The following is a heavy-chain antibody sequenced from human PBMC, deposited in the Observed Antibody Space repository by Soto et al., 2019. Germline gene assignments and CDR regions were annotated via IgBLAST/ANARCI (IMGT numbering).Heavy chain of an antibody. V-gene: IGHV4-39*01. Sequence: SETLSLTCTVTGDSISSRSYYWGWIRQPPGKGLEWIGSIYYSGSTYNNPSLRSRVSMSIDTSKDQFSLKLKSVTAADTALYFCARRRTSVVIQAYFDVWGPGSLVTVSS. D-gene: IGHD2-21*01. CDR3: ARRRTSVVIQAYFDV. CDR2: IYYSGST. J-gene: IGHJ4*02. CDR1: GDSISSRSYY.